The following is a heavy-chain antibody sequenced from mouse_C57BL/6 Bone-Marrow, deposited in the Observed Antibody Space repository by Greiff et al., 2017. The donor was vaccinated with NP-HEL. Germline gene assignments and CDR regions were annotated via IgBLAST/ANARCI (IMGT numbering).Heavy chain of an antibody. V-gene: IGHV1-85*01. D-gene: IGHD1-1*01. J-gene: IGHJ1*03. CDR2: ICPRAGST. CDR3: ARSIYYGSSFWYFDV. CDR1: GYTFTSYD. Sequence: QVQLQQSGPELVKPGALGKWSCKASGYTFTSYDLNWVKQRPGQGLGWIGWICPRAGSTKYNEKFTGKATLFVDTSSSTAYMELHSLTSEDSAVYFCARSIYYGSSFWYFDVWGTGTTVTVSS.